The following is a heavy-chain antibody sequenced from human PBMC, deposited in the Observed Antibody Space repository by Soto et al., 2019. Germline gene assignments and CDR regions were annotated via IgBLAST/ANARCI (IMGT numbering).Heavy chain of an antibody. D-gene: IGHD6-13*01. CDR3: AKGGSAALIAPSGRDNWFDP. CDR1: GFAFDDYV. J-gene: IGHJ5*02. CDR2: ITWNGGTI. Sequence: EVQLVESGGGLVQRGRSLRLSCAASGFAFDDYVMHWVRQPPGRGLEWVSGITWNGGTIRYVDSVKGRFTISRDNAENSLYLQMNSLRPEDTAVYYCAKGGSAALIAPSGRDNWFDPWGQGTQATVSS. V-gene: IGHV3-9*01.